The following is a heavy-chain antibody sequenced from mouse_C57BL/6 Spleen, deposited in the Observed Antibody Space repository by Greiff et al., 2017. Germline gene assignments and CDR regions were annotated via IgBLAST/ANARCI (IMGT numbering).Heavy chain of an antibody. CDR3: ASPLYYGNLDDY. CDR1: GYTFTDYY. D-gene: IGHD2-1*01. J-gene: IGHJ2*01. Sequence: VQLQQSGPELVKPGASVKISCKASGYTFTDYYMNWVKQSHGKSLEWIGDINPNNGGTSYNQKFKGKATLTVDKSSSTAYMELRSLTSEDSAVYYCASPLYYGNLDDYWGQGTTLTVSS. CDR2: INPNNGGT. V-gene: IGHV1-26*01.